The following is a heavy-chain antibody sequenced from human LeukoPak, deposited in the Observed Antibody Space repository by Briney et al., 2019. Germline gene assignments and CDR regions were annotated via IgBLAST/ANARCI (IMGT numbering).Heavy chain of an antibody. CDR1: GFTFSSYA. CDR2: IGASGGST. V-gene: IGHV3-23*01. J-gene: IGHJ4*02. CDR3: AKGVVPTKHLFDY. Sequence: GGSLRLSCAASGFTFSSYAMSWVRQAPGKGLEWVSGIGASGGSTYYADSVKGRFTISRDNSKNTLYLQMNSLGAEDTAVYYCAKGVVPTKHLFDYWGQGTLVTVSS. D-gene: IGHD2-2*01.